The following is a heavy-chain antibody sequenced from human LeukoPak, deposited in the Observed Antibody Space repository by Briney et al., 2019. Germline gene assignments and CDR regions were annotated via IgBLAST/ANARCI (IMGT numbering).Heavy chain of an antibody. Sequence: GGSLRLSCAASGFTFSDYYMSWIRQAPGKGLEWVSYISSSGSTIYYAHSVKGRFTISRDNAKNSLYLQMNSLRAEDTAVYYCARDNYDSSGYFYDYWGQGTLVTVSS. CDR1: GFTFSDYY. CDR2: ISSSGSTI. V-gene: IGHV3-11*01. J-gene: IGHJ4*02. CDR3: ARDNYDSSGYFYDY. D-gene: IGHD3-22*01.